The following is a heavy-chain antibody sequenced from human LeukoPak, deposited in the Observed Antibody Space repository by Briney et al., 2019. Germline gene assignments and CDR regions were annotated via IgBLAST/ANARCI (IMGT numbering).Heavy chain of an antibody. CDR2: IYYSGST. Sequence: RPSETLSLTCAVSGYSISSGYYWSWIRQPPGQGLEWIGYIYYSGSTYYNPSLKSRVTISVDTSKNQFSLKLSSVTAADTAVYYCARDHKSRVKRIQLWLPWFDPWGQGTLVTVSS. D-gene: IGHD5-18*01. J-gene: IGHJ5*02. V-gene: IGHV4-30-4*08. CDR3: ARDHKSRVKRIQLWLPWFDP. CDR1: GYSISSGYY.